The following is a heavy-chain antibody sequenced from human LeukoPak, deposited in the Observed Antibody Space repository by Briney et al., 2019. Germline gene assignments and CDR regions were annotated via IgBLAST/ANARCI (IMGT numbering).Heavy chain of an antibody. Sequence: PSETLSLTCTVSGGSISSSSYYWGWIRQPPGKGLEWIGSIYYSGSTYYNPSLKSRVTISVDTSKNQFSLKLSSVTVADTAVYYCASGSSSWYAGWFDPWGQGTQVTVSS. CDR1: GGSISSSSYY. V-gene: IGHV4-39*01. D-gene: IGHD6-13*01. CDR3: ASGSSSWYAGWFDP. CDR2: IYYSGST. J-gene: IGHJ5*02.